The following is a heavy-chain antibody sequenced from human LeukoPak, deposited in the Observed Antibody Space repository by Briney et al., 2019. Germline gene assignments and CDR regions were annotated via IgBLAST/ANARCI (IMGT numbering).Heavy chain of an antibody. CDR3: ATPALGRRLYYYDY. D-gene: IGHD3-16*01. Sequence: TGGSLRLSRAASGFTFSSACLSWVRQAPGKGLEWVGRIRTKSDGETVDYAAPVKGRFTISRDDSKNTLFLQMNSLKTEDTAVYYCATPALGRRLYYYDYWGQGTLVTVSP. CDR1: GFTFSSAC. CDR2: IRTKSDGETV. V-gene: IGHV3-15*07. J-gene: IGHJ4*02.